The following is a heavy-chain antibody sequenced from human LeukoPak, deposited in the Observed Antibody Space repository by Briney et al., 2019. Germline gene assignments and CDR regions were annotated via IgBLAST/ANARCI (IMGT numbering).Heavy chain of an antibody. CDR2: ISGLSSYT. CDR3: GRAFPPLRTSSAGDL. CDR1: GFTFSDYD. D-gene: IGHD3-16*01. J-gene: IGHJ4*02. Sequence: GGSLRLSCSASGFTFSDYDMNWVRQAPGKGLEWVSSISGLSSYTYYGESVKGRFSISRDNAKNSLYLQMKSLGAEDTATYYCGRAFPPLRTSSAGDLWGQGILVTVSS. V-gene: IGHV3-21*01.